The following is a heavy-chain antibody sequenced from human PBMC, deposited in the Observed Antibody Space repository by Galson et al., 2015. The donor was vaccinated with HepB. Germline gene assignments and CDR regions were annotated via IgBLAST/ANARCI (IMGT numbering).Heavy chain of an antibody. CDR3: ARGHGGISAT. D-gene: IGHD4-23*01. Sequence: SLRLSCAASGLTFNTCTVTWVRQALGKGLEWLSCISTSDDGVYYADSVKGRFSISIDNSKSSVYLQMSSPRVEDTAVYFCARGHGGISATWGQGTLVTVSS. V-gene: IGHV3-48*04. J-gene: IGHJ5*02. CDR2: ISTSDDGV. CDR1: GLTFNTCT.